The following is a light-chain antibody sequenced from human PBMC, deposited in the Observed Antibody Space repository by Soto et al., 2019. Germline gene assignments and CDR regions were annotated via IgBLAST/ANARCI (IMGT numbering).Light chain of an antibody. CDR1: QSVSSSY. CDR2: GAS. J-gene: IGKJ1*01. CDR3: KQYGRSPRT. Sequence: EIVLTQSPGTLSLSPWERATLSCRASQSVSSSYLAWYQQKPGQAPRLLIYGASSRATGIPDRFSGSGSGKDFTLNISRLEPEDFAVYYCKQYGRSPRTFGPGNKVEI. V-gene: IGKV3-20*01.